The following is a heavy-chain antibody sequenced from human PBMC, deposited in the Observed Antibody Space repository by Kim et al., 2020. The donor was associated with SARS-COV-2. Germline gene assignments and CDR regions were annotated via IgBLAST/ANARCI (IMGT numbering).Heavy chain of an antibody. CDR3: ARDCSSTSCYTLGRGAAGFDP. CDR1: GYTFTSYD. V-gene: IGHV1-8*01. D-gene: IGHD2-2*02. Sequence: ASVKVSCKASGYTFTSYDINWVRQATGQGLEWMGWMNPNSGNTGYAQKFQGRVTMTRNTSISTAYMELSSLRSEDTAVYYCARDCSSTSCYTLGRGAAGFDPWGQGTLVTVSS. J-gene: IGHJ5*02. CDR2: MNPNSGNT.